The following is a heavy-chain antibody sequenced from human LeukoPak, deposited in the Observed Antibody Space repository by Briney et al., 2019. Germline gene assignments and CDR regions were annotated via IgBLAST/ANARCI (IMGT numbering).Heavy chain of an antibody. CDR1: GFTFSSYS. V-gene: IGHV3-21*01. D-gene: IGHD2-15*01. CDR3: ARFIVVVVAATNANWFDP. J-gene: IGHJ5*02. Sequence: GGSLRLSCAASGFTFSSYSMNWVRQAPGKGLEWVSSISSSSSYIYYADSVKGRFTISRDIAKNSLYLQMNSLRAEDTAVYYCARFIVVVVAATNANWFDPWGQGTLVTVSS. CDR2: ISSSSSYI.